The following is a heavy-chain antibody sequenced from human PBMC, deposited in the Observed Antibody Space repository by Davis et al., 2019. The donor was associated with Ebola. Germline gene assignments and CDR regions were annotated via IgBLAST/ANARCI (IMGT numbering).Heavy chain of an antibody. CDR3: ARGPTVVIAAATADAFDV. CDR1: GYSFTSYW. Sequence: GESLKISCKGSGYSFTSYWISWVRQMPGKGLEWMGRIDPSDSYTNYSPSFQGHVTISADKSISTAYLQWNSLKASDTAMYYCARGPTVVIAAATADAFDVWGQGTMVAVSS. CDR2: IDPSDSYT. V-gene: IGHV5-10-1*01. J-gene: IGHJ3*01. D-gene: IGHD2-15*01.